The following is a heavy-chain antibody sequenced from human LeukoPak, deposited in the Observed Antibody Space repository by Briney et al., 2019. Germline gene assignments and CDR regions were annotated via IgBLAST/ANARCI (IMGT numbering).Heavy chain of an antibody. CDR3: AREASIAVRCSDY. Sequence: GGSLRLSCAASGFTFSSYAMHWVRQAPGKGLEYVSAISSNGGSTSYANSVKGRFTISRDNSKNTLYLQMGSLRAEDMAVYYCAREASIAVRCSDYWGQGTLVTVSS. V-gene: IGHV3-64*01. CDR2: ISSNGGST. D-gene: IGHD6-6*01. J-gene: IGHJ4*02. CDR1: GFTFSSYA.